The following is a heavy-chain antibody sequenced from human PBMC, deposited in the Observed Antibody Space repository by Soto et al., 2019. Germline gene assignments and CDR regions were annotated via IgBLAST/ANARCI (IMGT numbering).Heavy chain of an antibody. Sequence: GGSLRLSCAASGFTFSSYAMSWVRQAPGKGLEWVSAISGSGGGTYYADSVKGRFTISRDNSKNTLYLQMNSLRAEDTAVYYCAKDSGSGWSVFDYWGQGTLVTVSS. D-gene: IGHD6-19*01. CDR3: AKDSGSGWSVFDY. V-gene: IGHV3-23*01. CDR2: ISGSGGGT. CDR1: GFTFSSYA. J-gene: IGHJ4*02.